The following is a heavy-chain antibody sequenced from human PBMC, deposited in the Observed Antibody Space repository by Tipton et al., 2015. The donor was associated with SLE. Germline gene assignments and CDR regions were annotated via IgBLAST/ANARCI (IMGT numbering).Heavy chain of an antibody. CDR3: ARDTSGERSNYGMDV. CDR1: GGSISSYY. V-gene: IGHV4-59*01. Sequence: LRLSCTVSGGSISSYYWSWIRQPPGKGLEWIGYIYYSGSTNYNPSLKSRVTTSVDTSKNQFSLKLSSVTAADTAVYYCARDTSGERSNYGMDVWGQGTTVTVSS. J-gene: IGHJ6*02. D-gene: IGHD3-3*01. CDR2: IYYSGST.